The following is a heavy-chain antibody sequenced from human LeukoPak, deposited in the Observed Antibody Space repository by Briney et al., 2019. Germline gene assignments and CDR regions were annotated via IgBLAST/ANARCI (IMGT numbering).Heavy chain of an antibody. J-gene: IGHJ6*03. Sequence: GSLRLSCAASGFTFSSYGMRWVRQAPGKGLEWVAFIRYDGSNKYYADSVKGRFTISRDNSKNTLYLQMNSLRAEDTAVYYCAKDGELGYCSSTSCYGGYMDVWGKGTTVTVSS. CDR1: GFTFSSYG. V-gene: IGHV3-30*02. CDR2: IRYDGSNK. D-gene: IGHD2-2*03. CDR3: AKDGELGYCSSTSCYGGYMDV.